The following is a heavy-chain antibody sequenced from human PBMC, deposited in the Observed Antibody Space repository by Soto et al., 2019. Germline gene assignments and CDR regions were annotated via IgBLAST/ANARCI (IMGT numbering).Heavy chain of an antibody. CDR2: IYYRGST. D-gene: IGHD1-1*01. CDR1: GGSISSGGYY. CDR3: ARGGRDAVGYGMDV. V-gene: IGHV4-31*01. J-gene: IGHJ6*02. Sequence: QVQLQESGPGLVKPSQTLSLTCTVSGGSISSGGYYWSWIRQHPGKGLEWIGYIYYRGSTYYNPSLKRQVTIAVDTSKNQFSLKLSSVTAADTAVYYCARGGRDAVGYGMDVWGQGTTVTVSS.